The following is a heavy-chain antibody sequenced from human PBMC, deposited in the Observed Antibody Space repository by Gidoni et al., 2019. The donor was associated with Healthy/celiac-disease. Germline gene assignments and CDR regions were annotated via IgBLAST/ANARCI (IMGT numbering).Heavy chain of an antibody. D-gene: IGHD6-6*01. CDR1: GFTFSSYS. V-gene: IGHV3-21*01. CDR2: ISCSSSYI. CDR3: ARDPRDLYSSSPGVNSY. Sequence: EVQLVESGGGLVQPGGSLRLSCAASGFTFSSYSMNWVSQATRTGMKWVRKAPGVGLVGVSSISCSSSYIDYADSVKGRLIISRDNAKYSLYLQMNSLRAEDTAVYYCARDPRDLYSSSPGVNSYWGQGTLVTVSS. J-gene: IGHJ4*02.